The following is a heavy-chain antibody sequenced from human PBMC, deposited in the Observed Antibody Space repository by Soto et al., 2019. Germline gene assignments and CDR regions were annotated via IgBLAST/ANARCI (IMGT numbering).Heavy chain of an antibody. J-gene: IGHJ4*02. D-gene: IGHD6-13*01. V-gene: IGHV3-23*01. CDR2: ISGSGGGT. CDR3: ALGTGYSNSWYDDY. CDR1: GFSFSSHV. Sequence: GGSLRLSCAASGFSFSSHVMSWVRQAPGKGLEWVSSISGSGGGTYYADSVKGRFIISRDNSKNTLDLQMNSLRVEDTAVYYCALGTGYSNSWYDDYWGQGTPVTVSS.